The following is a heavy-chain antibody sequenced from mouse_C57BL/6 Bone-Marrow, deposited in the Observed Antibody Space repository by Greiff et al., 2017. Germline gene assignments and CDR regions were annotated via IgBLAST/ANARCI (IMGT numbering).Heavy chain of an antibody. D-gene: IGHD2-4*01. CDR3: ARCYDYDPAWFAY. V-gene: IGHV1-66*01. Sequence: VQRVESGPELVKPGASVKISCKASGYSFTSYYIHWVKQRPGQGLEWIGWIYPGSGNTKYNEKFKGKATLTADTSSSTAYMQLSSLTSEDSAVYYCARCYDYDPAWFAYWGQGTLVTVSA. CDR1: GYSFTSYY. J-gene: IGHJ3*01. CDR2: IYPGSGNT.